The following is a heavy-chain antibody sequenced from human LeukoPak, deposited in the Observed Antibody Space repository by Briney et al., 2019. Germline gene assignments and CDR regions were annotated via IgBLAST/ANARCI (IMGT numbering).Heavy chain of an antibody. Sequence: GGSLRLSCAASGFTFSSHWMHWVRQAPGKGLVWISRIVNDGIGANYVDSVKGRVTTSRENAKNTLFLQMNSLRAEDTAVYYCVRDSPHSGFNIDFDYWGQGTLDSVSS. CDR1: GFTFSSHW. V-gene: IGHV3-74*01. D-gene: IGHD2-15*01. J-gene: IGHJ4*02. CDR2: IVNDGIGA. CDR3: VRDSPHSGFNIDFDY.